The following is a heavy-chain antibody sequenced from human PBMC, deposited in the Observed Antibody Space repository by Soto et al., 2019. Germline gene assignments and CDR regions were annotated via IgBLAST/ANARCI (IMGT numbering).Heavy chain of an antibody. J-gene: IGHJ3*02. CDR1: GYTFTSYA. CDR2: INAGNGNT. V-gene: IGHV1-3*01. D-gene: IGHD6-19*01. CDR3: ARDLSSGWYYNVFDI. Sequence: VASVKVSCKASGYTFTSYAMHWVRQAPGQRLEWMGWINAGNGNTKYSQKFQGRVTITRDTSASTAYMELSSLRSEDTAVYYCARDLSSGWYYNVFDIWGQGTTVTVSS.